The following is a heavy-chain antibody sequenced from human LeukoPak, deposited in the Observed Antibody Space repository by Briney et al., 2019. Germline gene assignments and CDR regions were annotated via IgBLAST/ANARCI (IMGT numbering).Heavy chain of an antibody. CDR2: IYFSGSV. J-gene: IGHJ4*02. D-gene: IGHD6-13*01. CDR1: GDITHY. V-gene: IGHV4-39*01. CDR3: ARRGWGSSSWSLDY. Sequence: ASETLSLTRTVSGDITHYWGWIRQPPGKGLECIGSIYFSGSVYYNPSLRSRVTISLDTSKKQLSLKLNSVTAADTAVYYCARRGWGSSSWSLDYWGQGTLVTVSS.